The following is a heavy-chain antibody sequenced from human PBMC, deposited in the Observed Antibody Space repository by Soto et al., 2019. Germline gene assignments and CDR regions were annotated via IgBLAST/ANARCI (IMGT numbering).Heavy chain of an antibody. D-gene: IGHD3-10*01. V-gene: IGHV3-49*03. Sequence: GGSLRLSCTASGFTFGDYAMIWFRQAPGKGLEWVGFITSKAYGGTTEYAASVKGRLTISRDDSKSIAYLQMNSLKTDDTAVYYCSRVPPNNRGAPLDYWGQGTLVTVSS. CDR2: ITSKAYGGTT. J-gene: IGHJ4*02. CDR1: GFTFGDYA. CDR3: SRVPPNNRGAPLDY.